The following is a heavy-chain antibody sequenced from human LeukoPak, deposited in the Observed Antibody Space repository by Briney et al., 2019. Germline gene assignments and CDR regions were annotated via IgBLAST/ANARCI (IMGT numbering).Heavy chain of an antibody. D-gene: IGHD2-21*02. CDR3: ARGGGDIPIDY. V-gene: IGHV3-21*01. CDR1: GFTFSTYS. J-gene: IGHJ4*02. CDR2: ISSRSYT. Sequence: GGSLRLSCAASGFTFSTYSMNWVRQAPGKGLEWVSSISSRSYTYYADAVKGRFTISRDNARNSLYLQMNSLRVEDTALYYCARGGGDIPIDYWGQGTLVAVSS.